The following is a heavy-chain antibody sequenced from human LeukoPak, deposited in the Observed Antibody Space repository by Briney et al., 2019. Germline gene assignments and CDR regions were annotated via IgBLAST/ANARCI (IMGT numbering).Heavy chain of an antibody. CDR2: IYYTGST. J-gene: IGHJ3*02. Sequence: KPSETLSLTCIVSGGSISSYYWSWIRQPPGKGLEWIGYIYYTGSTNYNPSLKSRVTIPVDTFKNQLSLKLRSVTAADTAVYYCARQDSGTYLNPLDIWGQGTVVTVSS. D-gene: IGHD1-26*01. CDR1: GGSISSYY. V-gene: IGHV4-59*08. CDR3: ARQDSGTYLNPLDI.